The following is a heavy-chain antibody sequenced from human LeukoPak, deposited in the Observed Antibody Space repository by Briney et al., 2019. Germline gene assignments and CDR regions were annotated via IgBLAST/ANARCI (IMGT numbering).Heavy chain of an antibody. V-gene: IGHV3-7*01. CDR1: GFTFSSYW. J-gene: IGHJ4*02. D-gene: IGHD6-19*01. CDR2: IKQDGSEK. CDR3: ARDQGIAVAGTLWDY. Sequence: GGSLRLSCAASGFTFSSYWMSWVRQAPGKGLEGVANIKQDGSEKYYVDSVKGRFTISRDNAKNSLYLQMNSLRAEDTAVYYCARDQGIAVAGTLWDYWGQGTLVTVSS.